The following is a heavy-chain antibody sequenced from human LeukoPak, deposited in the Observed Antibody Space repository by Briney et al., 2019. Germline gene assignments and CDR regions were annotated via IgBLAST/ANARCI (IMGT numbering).Heavy chain of an antibody. D-gene: IGHD3-10*01. CDR3: ARDRLRGSYYYGMDV. Sequence: GGSLRLSCAASGFTFSSYGMHWVRQAPGKGLEWVAVIWYDGSNKYYADSVKGRFTISRDNSKNTLYLQMNSLRAEDTAVYYCARDRLRGSYYYGMDVWGQGTTVTVSS. V-gene: IGHV3-33*01. CDR1: GFTFSSYG. J-gene: IGHJ6*02. CDR2: IWYDGSNK.